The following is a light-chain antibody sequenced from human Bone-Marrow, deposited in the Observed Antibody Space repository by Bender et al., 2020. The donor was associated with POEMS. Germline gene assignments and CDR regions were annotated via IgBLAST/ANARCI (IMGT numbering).Light chain of an antibody. CDR1: SSNFGI. J-gene: IGLJ1*01. CDR3: SSYISRSTRPYV. Sequence: QSALTQPASVSGSPGQSITISCTGTSSNFGIVSWYQQLPGKAPKLIIYEGTERPSGISSRFSGSKSDNRASLTISGLQTEDEADYYCSSYISRSTRPYVFGTGTTVTVL. V-gene: IGLV2-14*02. CDR2: EGT.